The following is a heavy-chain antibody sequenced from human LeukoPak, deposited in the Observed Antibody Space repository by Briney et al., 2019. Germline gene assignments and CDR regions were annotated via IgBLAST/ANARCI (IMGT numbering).Heavy chain of an antibody. Sequence: TSETLSLTCTVSGGSISSSSYYWGWIRQPPGKGLEWIGSIYYSGSTYYNPSLKSRVTISVDTSKNQFSLKLSSVTAADTAVYYCASSDYTVDAFDIWGQGTMVTVSS. V-gene: IGHV4-39*07. CDR3: ASSDYTVDAFDI. CDR2: IYYSGST. D-gene: IGHD3-3*01. CDR1: GGSISSSSYY. J-gene: IGHJ3*02.